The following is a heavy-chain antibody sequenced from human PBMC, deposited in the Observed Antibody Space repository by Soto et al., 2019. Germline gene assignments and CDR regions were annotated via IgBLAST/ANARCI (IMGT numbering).Heavy chain of an antibody. CDR1: GFTFSNAW. CDR3: TTDSRFLEWSSYYYGMDV. CDR2: IKSKTHGGTI. Sequence: PGGSLRLSCAASGFTFSNAWMSWVRQAPGKGLEWVGRIKSKTHGGTIDFAAPVKGRFSISRDDSKNTLYLQMNSLKTEGTGLYYCTTDSRFLEWSSYYYGMDVWGQGTTVTVSS. V-gene: IGHV3-15*01. D-gene: IGHD3-3*01. J-gene: IGHJ6*02.